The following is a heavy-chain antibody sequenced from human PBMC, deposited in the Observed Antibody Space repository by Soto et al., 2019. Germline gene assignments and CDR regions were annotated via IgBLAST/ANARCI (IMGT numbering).Heavy chain of an antibody. CDR1: GDSFSNYA. J-gene: IGHJ4*02. Sequence: SVKVSCKASGDSFSNYAISWVRQAPGQGLEWMGGITPIFGTANYAQKFQGRVTITADESTSTAYMELSSLRSEDTAVYYCARGWSYDILTGYSYWGQGTLVT. CDR3: ARGWSYDILTGYSY. V-gene: IGHV1-69*13. D-gene: IGHD3-9*01. CDR2: ITPIFGTA.